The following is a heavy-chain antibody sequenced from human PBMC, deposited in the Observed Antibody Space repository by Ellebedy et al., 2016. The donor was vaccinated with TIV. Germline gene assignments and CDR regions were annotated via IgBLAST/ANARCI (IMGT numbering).Heavy chain of an antibody. CDR3: ARPGAGGKVAFDI. J-gene: IGHJ3*02. D-gene: IGHD4-23*01. CDR2: ISGSGGST. Sequence: GESLKISCAASGFTFSSYAMSWVRQAPGKGLEWVSAISGSGGSTYYADSVKVRFTISRDNSKNTLYLQLNSLRAEDTAVYYCARPGAGGKVAFDIWGQGTMVTVSS. CDR1: GFTFSSYA. V-gene: IGHV3-23*01.